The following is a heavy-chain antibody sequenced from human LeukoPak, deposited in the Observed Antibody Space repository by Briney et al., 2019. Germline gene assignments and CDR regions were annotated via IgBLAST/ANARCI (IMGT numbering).Heavy chain of an antibody. CDR1: GFTFNSYV. Sequence: PGGSLRLSCAASGFTFNSYVKTWVRQAPGKGLEWVSSISGGGGSTYYADSVKGRFTISRDNSKNTLYLQMNSLRAEDTAVYYCARNVPMSRDGYNYHRFDLWGQGTLVTVSS. CDR3: ARNVPMSRDGYNYHRFDL. J-gene: IGHJ5*02. CDR2: ISGGGGST. D-gene: IGHD5-24*01. V-gene: IGHV3-23*01.